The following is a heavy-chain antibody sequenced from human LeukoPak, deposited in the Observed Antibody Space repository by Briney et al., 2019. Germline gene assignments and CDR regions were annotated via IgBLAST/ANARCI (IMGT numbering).Heavy chain of an antibody. V-gene: IGHV3-30*18. J-gene: IGHJ4*02. D-gene: IGHD6-19*01. CDR1: GFTFSSYG. CDR3: AKEPDSGWYEGLFDY. Sequence: GRSLRLSCAASGFTFSSYGMHWVRQAPGKGLEWVAVISYDGGKKYYADSVKGRFTISRDNSKNTLYLQMNSLRAEDTAVYYCAKEPDSGWYEGLFDYWGQGTLVTVSS. CDR2: ISYDGGKK.